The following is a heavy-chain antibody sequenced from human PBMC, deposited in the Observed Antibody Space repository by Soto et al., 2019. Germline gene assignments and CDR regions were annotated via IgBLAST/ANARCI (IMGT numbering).Heavy chain of an antibody. CDR3: ARGEGVYAVTPKNGMDV. V-gene: IGHV1-18*01. Sequence: QLQLVQSGSEVKKPGASVKVSCKTSGFTFTNYGFTWVRQAPGKGLEWMGWSSALNGFTNYAQDFQGRVTLTTDSSTSTAYMELSSLRSEDTAVYYCARGEGVYAVTPKNGMDVWGQGTTVTVSS. D-gene: IGHD4-17*01. CDR2: SSALNGFT. CDR1: GFTFTNYG. J-gene: IGHJ6*02.